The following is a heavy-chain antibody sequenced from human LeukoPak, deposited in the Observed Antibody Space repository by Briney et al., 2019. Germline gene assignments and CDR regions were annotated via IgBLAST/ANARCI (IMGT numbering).Heavy chain of an antibody. Sequence: GGSLRLSCAASGFTFSSYSMHWVRQAPGKGLEWVALISNDGRNKYYADSVKGRFTISRDNSKNTLYLQMDNLRTEDTAVHYCAREDGNFHDAFDIWGQGTMVTVSS. V-gene: IGHV3-30*04. CDR2: ISNDGRNK. CDR1: GFTFSSYS. D-gene: IGHD1-7*01. J-gene: IGHJ3*02. CDR3: AREDGNFHDAFDI.